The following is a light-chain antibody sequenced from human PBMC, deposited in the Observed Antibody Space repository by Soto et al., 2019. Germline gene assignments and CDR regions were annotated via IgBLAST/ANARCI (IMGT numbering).Light chain of an antibody. CDR1: QSINNY. CDR3: QQYDDWLRLT. Sequence: DIQMTQSPSSLSASVGDRVTITCRASQSINNYLNWYQQKPGKAPKVLIYAASSLQSGVPSRFSGSGSGTDFTLTISSLQPEDFAVYFCQQYDDWLRLTFGGGTKVDIK. CDR2: AAS. J-gene: IGKJ4*01. V-gene: IGKV1-39*01.